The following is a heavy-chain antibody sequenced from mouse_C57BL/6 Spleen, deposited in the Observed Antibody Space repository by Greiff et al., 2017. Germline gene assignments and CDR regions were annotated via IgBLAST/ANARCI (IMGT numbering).Heavy chain of an antibody. J-gene: IGHJ3*01. D-gene: IGHD2-14*01. Sequence: QVQLQQPGAELVRPGSSVKLSCKASGYTFTSYWMDWVKQRPGQGLEWIGNIYPSDSETHYNQKFKDKATLTVDKSSSTAYMQLSSLTSADSAVYYCARGGTAWFAYWGQGTLVTVSA. V-gene: IGHV1-61*01. CDR3: ARGGTAWFAY. CDR2: IYPSDSET. CDR1: GYTFTSYW.